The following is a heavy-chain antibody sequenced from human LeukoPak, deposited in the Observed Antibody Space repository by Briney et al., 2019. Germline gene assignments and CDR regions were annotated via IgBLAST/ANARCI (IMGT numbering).Heavy chain of an antibody. V-gene: IGHV4-59*01. D-gene: IGHD3-10*01. CDR2: IYYSGST. Sequence: SETLSLTCTVSGGSISSYYWSWIRQPPGKGLEWIGYIYYSGSTNYNPSLKSRVTISVDTSKNQFSLKLSSVTAADTAVYYCARGEWGYGSGRYLSLNYYYYMDVWGKGTTVTISS. CDR3: ARGEWGYGSGRYLSLNYYYYMDV. CDR1: GGSISSYY. J-gene: IGHJ6*03.